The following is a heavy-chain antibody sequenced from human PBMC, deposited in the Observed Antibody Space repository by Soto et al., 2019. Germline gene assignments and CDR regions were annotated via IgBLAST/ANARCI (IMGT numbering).Heavy chain of an antibody. CDR3: ARGLGYYGMDV. CDR2: INPSGGNT. CDR1: GYTFTSYY. Sequence: QVQLVQSGAEVKKPGASVKVSCKASGYTFTSYYLHWVRQAPGQGLEWMGIINPSGGNTSYAQKFQGRVTMTKDTSTSTGYMDLSSLRSEDTAVYYCARGLGYYGMDVWGQGTTVTVSS. D-gene: IGHD7-27*01. V-gene: IGHV1-46*01. J-gene: IGHJ6*02.